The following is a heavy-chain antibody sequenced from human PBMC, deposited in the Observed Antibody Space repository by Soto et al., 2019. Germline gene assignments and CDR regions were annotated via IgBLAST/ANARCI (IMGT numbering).Heavy chain of an antibody. J-gene: IGHJ3*01. D-gene: IGHD4-17*01. CDR2: VSGSNSYI. V-gene: IGHV3-21*06. CDR1: GFNFRNFN. Sequence: PGGSLRLSCEGSGFNFRNFNMIWVRQAPGKGLEWVSSVSGSNSYIYYADSVKGRFTVSRDNANNLVFLQVNGLRPEDTAMYYCARDLRGHYGPWGQGTMVTVSS. CDR3: ARDLRGHYGP.